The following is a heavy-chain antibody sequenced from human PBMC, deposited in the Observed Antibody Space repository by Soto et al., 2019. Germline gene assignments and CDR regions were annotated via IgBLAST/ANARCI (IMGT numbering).Heavy chain of an antibody. CDR1: GYSFTSYW. J-gene: IGHJ6*02. CDR3: ARHTRNCSSTSCYHYYYYGMDV. Sequence: PGEPLKISCKGSGYSFTSYWISWVRQMPGKGLEWMGRIDPSDSYTNYSPSFQGHVTISADKSISTAYLQWSSLKASDTAMYYCARHTRNCSSTSCYHYYYYGMDVWGQGTTVTVSS. V-gene: IGHV5-10-1*01. D-gene: IGHD2-2*01. CDR2: IDPSDSYT.